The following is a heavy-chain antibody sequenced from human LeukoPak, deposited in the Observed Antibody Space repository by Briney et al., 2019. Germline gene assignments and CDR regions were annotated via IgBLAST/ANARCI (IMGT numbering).Heavy chain of an antibody. V-gene: IGHV3-30*04. D-gene: IGHD3-16*01. CDR2: ISPDGRTE. CDR3: ARGLGDPPRNMDV. J-gene: IGHJ6*02. Sequence: PGRSLRLSCGASGFTFSTYAMHWVRQTPGKGLEWVAVISPDGRTEHYTDSVKGRFTISRDNFKDRLYVQMNSLGSEDTAIYYCARGLGDPPRNMDVWGQGTTVTVSS. CDR1: GFTFSTYA.